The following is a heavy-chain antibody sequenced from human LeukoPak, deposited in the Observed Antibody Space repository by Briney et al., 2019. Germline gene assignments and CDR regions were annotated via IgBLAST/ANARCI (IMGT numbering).Heavy chain of an antibody. V-gene: IGHV3-48*03. Sequence: GGSLRLSCAASGFTFSSYEMNWVRQAPGKGLEWVSYISSSGSTIYYADSVKGRFTISRDNAKNSLYLQMSSLRAEDTAVYYCARGRRRGFVNPGSFSDYWGQGTLVTVSS. CDR1: GFTFSSYE. CDR3: ARGRRRGFVNPGSFSDY. CDR2: ISSSGSTI. J-gene: IGHJ4*02. D-gene: IGHD1-26*01.